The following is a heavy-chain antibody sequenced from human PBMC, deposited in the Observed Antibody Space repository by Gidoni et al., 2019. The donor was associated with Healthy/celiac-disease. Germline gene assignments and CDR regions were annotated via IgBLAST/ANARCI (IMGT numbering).Heavy chain of an antibody. D-gene: IGHD4-17*01. Sequence: QVQLVQSGAEVKKPGASVKVSCKASGYTFTSFGITWVRQAPGQGLEWMGWTSGNNGNTNSAKKFQGRVTMRTDTSPSTAYIELRSLRSDDTAVYYCARDRFLTTKKRWFDPWGQGTLVTVSS. CDR1: GYTFTSFG. J-gene: IGHJ5*02. V-gene: IGHV1-18*01. CDR3: ARDRFLTTKKRWFDP. CDR2: TSGNNGNT.